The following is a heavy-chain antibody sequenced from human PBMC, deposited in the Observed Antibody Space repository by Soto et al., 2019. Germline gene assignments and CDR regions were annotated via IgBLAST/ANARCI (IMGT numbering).Heavy chain of an antibody. CDR3: ARRRGGTPFSGDFPDY. J-gene: IGHJ4*02. D-gene: IGHD4-17*01. CDR1: GGSISSSSYY. CDR2: IYYSGST. Sequence: SETLSLTCTVSGGSISSSSYYWGWIRQPPGKGLEWIGSIYYSGSTYYNPSLKSRVTISVDTSKNQFSLKLSSVTAADTAVYYCARRRGGTPFSGDFPDYWGQGTLVTVSS. V-gene: IGHV4-39*01.